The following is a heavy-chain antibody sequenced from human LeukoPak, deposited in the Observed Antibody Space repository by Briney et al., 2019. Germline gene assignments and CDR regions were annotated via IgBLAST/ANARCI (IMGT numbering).Heavy chain of an antibody. CDR3: ARVQGGGYRTADY. Sequence: GGSLRLSCAASGFTFSNYRMNWVRQAPGKGLDWVAVILENGSNQYYADSVKGRFTISRDNSKNTLFLQMNSLRGEDTAMYYCARVQGGGYRTADYWGQGTLVTVSS. D-gene: IGHD6-19*01. V-gene: IGHV3-30*03. CDR1: GFTFSNYR. J-gene: IGHJ4*02. CDR2: ILENGSNQ.